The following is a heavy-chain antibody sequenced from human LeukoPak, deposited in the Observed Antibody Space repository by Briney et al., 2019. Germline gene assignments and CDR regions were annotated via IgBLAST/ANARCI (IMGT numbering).Heavy chain of an antibody. CDR1: GDSISSSSYY. CDR3: ARGGDTYYDFWSGYPTLFDY. Sequence: SETLSLTCTVSGDSISSSSYYWGWIRQPPGKGLEWIGSIYYSGSTYYNPSLKSRVTISVDTSKNQFSLKLSSVTAADTAVYYCARGGDTYYDFWSGYPTLFDYWGQGTLVTVSS. V-gene: IGHV4-39*01. D-gene: IGHD3-3*01. J-gene: IGHJ4*02. CDR2: IYYSGST.